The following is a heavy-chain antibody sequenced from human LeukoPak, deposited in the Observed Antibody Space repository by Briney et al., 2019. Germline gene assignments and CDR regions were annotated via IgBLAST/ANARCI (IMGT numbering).Heavy chain of an antibody. D-gene: IGHD2-2*01. J-gene: IGHJ6*02. CDR1: GFTFSSYS. CDR3: ASPGHIVVVPAAPGFYGMDV. Sequence: PGGSLRLSCAASGFTFSSYSMNWVRQAPGKGLEWVSYISSSSRYIYYADSVKGRFTISRDNAKNSLYLQMNSLRAEDTAVYYCASPGHIVVVPAAPGFYGMDVWGQGTTVTVSS. V-gene: IGHV3-21*05. CDR2: ISSSSRYI.